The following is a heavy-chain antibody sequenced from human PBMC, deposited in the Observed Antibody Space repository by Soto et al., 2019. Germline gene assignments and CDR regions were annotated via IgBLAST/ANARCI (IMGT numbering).Heavy chain of an antibody. V-gene: IGHV3-30-3*01. Sequence: GGSLRLSCAASGFTFGSYAMHWVRQAPGKGLEWVAVISYDGSNKYYADSVKGRFTISRDNSKNTLYLQMNSLRAEDTAVYYCARDISIHFGELTDYYYYYGMDVWGQGTTVTVSS. D-gene: IGHD3-10*01. CDR3: ARDISIHFGELTDYYYYYGMDV. J-gene: IGHJ6*02. CDR1: GFTFGSYA. CDR2: ISYDGSNK.